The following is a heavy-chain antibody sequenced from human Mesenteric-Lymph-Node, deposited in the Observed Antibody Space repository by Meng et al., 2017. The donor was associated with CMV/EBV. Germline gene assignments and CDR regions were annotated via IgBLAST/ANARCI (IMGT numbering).Heavy chain of an antibody. CDR3: ATDSSGYSSSGVFDI. CDR1: GFTFSNYG. Sequence: GESLKISCAASGFTFSNYGMYWVRQAPGKGLEWVAQIWHDGTRKNYADSVKGRFTVSRDNSRNELYLQIHSLRREDTAVYYCATDSSGYSSSGVFDIWGRGTMVTVSS. J-gene: IGHJ3*02. V-gene: IGHV3-33*07. CDR2: IWHDGTRK. D-gene: IGHD3-22*01.